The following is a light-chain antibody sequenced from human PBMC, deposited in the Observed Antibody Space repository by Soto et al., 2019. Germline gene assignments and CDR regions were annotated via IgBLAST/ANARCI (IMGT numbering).Light chain of an antibody. CDR1: QSVSSN. CDR3: QQSNNWPRT. V-gene: IGKV3-15*01. Sequence: EIVMTQSPATLSVSPGERATLTCRASQSVSSNLAWYQQKPGQAPRLLIYGASTRATGIPSRFSGSGSGTKFTLTISSLQSEDFAIYYCQQSNNWPRTFGQGTKVDIK. J-gene: IGKJ1*01. CDR2: GAS.